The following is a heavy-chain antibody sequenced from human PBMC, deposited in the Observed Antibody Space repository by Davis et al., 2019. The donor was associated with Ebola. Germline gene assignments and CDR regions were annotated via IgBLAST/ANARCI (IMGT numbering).Heavy chain of an antibody. V-gene: IGHV3-73*01. Sequence: GESLKISCAASGFTFSGSAMHWVRQASGKGLEWVGRIRSKANSYATAYAASVKGRFTISRDDSKNTAYLQMNSLKTEDTAVYYCTSLIYSSSPADYWGQGTLVTVSS. D-gene: IGHD6-6*01. CDR1: GFTFSGSA. J-gene: IGHJ4*02. CDR3: TSLIYSSSPADY. CDR2: IRSKANSYAT.